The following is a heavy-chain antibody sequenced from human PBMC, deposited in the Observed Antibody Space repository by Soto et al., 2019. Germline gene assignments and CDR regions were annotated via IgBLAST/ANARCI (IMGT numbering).Heavy chain of an antibody. CDR1: GGSISNYY. D-gene: IGHD4-4*01. CDR2: IYYSGNT. Sequence: QVQLQESGPGLVKPSETLSLTCTVSGGSISNYYWSWVRQPPGKGLEWIAYIYYSGNTNYNPSLKSRVTISVDTSKNQCSLKLTSVTAAATALYYCARTVPEGWFDPWGQGTLVTVSS. CDR3: ARTVPEGWFDP. J-gene: IGHJ5*02. V-gene: IGHV4-59*08.